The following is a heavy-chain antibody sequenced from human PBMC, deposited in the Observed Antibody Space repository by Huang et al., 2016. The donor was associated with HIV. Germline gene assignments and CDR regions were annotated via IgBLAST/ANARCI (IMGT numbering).Heavy chain of an antibody. Sequence: QVSLLQSGPEVKRPGSTVKVSCKPSGGIANSQAVYWVRQAPGRGLGWVGAIVPIYGKSDYADKFRGRVTITTDRSRTTAYMELSGLRSDDTAVYFCARGTHWSGSYLDFTSWGQGTLVTVTT. CDR2: IVPIYGKS. CDR1: GGIANSQA. J-gene: IGHJ4*02. V-gene: IGHV1-69*05. D-gene: IGHD3-3*01. CDR3: ARGTHWSGSYLDFTS.